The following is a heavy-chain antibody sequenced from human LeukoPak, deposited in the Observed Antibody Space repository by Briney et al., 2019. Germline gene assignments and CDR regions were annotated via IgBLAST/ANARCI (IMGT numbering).Heavy chain of an antibody. J-gene: IGHJ5*02. D-gene: IGHD3-10*01. CDR3: ARHFRTYYYGSGSYNWFDP. CDR1: GGSFSGYY. CDR2: INHSGST. V-gene: IGHV4-34*01. Sequence: PSETLSLTCAVYGGSFSGYYWSWIRQPPGKGLEWIGEINHSGSTNYNPPLKSRVTISVDTSKNQFSLKLSSVTAADTAVYYCARHFRTYYYGSGSYNWFDPWGQGTLVTVSS.